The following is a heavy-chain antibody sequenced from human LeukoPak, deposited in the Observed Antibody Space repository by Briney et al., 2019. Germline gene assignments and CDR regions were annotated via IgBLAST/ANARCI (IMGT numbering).Heavy chain of an antibody. CDR1: GFTFSNYA. J-gene: IGHJ4*02. Sequence: PGGSLRLSCGASGFTFSNYAMSWVRQAPGKGLEWVSAIRTSGSTYYADSVKGRFTISRDNPKNTLYLQMNSLRGEDTAVYYCVKPERYGTTWYGRVDYWGQGTLVTVSS. CDR2: IRTSGST. V-gene: IGHV3-23*01. D-gene: IGHD6-13*01. CDR3: VKPERYGTTWYGRVDY.